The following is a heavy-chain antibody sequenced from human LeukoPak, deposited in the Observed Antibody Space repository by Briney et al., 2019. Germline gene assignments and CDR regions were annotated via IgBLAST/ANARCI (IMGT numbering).Heavy chain of an antibody. J-gene: IGHJ4*02. Sequence: GASLRLSCAASGFTFSSYSMNWVRQAPGEVVEWVSSISSSISYIYYADSVKGRFTISRDNAKNSLYLQMNSLRAEDTAVYYCARDIAAAAHGYWGQGTLVTVSS. CDR2: ISSSISYI. CDR3: ARDIAAAAHGY. CDR1: GFTFSSYS. V-gene: IGHV3-21*01. D-gene: IGHD6-13*01.